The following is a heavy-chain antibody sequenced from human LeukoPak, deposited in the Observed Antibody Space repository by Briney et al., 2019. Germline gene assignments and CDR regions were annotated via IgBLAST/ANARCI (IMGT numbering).Heavy chain of an antibody. V-gene: IGHV4-59*01. CDR1: GGSTSNYH. CDR3: AKSGGSDYNGYFDY. Sequence: SETLSLTCTVSGGSTSNYHWTWIRQPPGKGLEWVGYIHYSGSTNYNPSLKSRATISVDTSKNQFSLKLTSVTGADTAVYYCAKSGGSDYNGYFDYWGQGTLVTVSS. CDR2: IHYSGST. D-gene: IGHD3-10*01. J-gene: IGHJ4*02.